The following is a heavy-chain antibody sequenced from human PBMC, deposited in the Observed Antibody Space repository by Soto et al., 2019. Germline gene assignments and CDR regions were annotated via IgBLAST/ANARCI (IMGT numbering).Heavy chain of an antibody. V-gene: IGHV4-39*01. CDR3: ARQSIFGVVIIAGDFDY. Sequence: SETLSLTCTVSGGSISSFGYYWGWIRQSPGKGLEWIGSIDYSGTTYHNLSLKSRVTISVDLSKNQVSLQLSSVTAADTAVYYCARQSIFGVVIIAGDFDYWGQGTLVTVSS. CDR2: IDYSGTT. D-gene: IGHD3-3*02. CDR1: GGSISSFGYY. J-gene: IGHJ4*02.